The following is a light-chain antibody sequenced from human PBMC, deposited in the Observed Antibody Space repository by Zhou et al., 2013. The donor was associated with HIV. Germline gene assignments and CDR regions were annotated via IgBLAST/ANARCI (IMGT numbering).Light chain of an antibody. J-gene: IGKJ4*01. Sequence: DIQMTQSPSSVSASVGDRITITCRASQGISKWLAWYQQKPGKAPRLLIYGSSKLHSGVPPRFSGSGSGTDFTLTISSLQAEDSATYICQQTNTFPLTFGGGTKVELK. CDR1: QGISKW. V-gene: IGKV1-12*01. CDR2: GSS. CDR3: QQTNTFPLT.